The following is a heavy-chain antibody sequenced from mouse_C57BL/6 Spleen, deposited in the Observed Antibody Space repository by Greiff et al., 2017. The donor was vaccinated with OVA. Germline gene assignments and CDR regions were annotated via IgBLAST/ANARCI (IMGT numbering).Heavy chain of an antibody. Sequence: VQLQQSGPGLVQPSQSLSITCTVSGFSLTSYGVHWVRQSPGKGLEWLGVIWSGGSTDSNAAFISRLSISKDNSKSQVFFKMNSLQADDTAIYYCASLIYYDYDGYAMDYWGQGTSVTVSS. CDR1: GFSLTSYG. D-gene: IGHD2-4*01. J-gene: IGHJ4*01. CDR3: ASLIYYDYDGYAMDY. CDR2: IWSGGST. V-gene: IGHV2-2*01.